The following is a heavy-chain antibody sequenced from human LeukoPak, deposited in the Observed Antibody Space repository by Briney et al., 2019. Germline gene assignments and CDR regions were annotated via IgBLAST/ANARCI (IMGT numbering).Heavy chain of an antibody. V-gene: IGHV3-21*01. Sequence: PGGSLRLSCAASGCTFSTYSMNWVRQAPGKGLEWVSSISSSSNDIYYADSVKGRFTISRDNGKNALYLQMNSLRPEDAAIYYCATIGDRRTGELYRIDYWGQGTLVTVSS. CDR1: GCTFSTYS. CDR2: ISSSSNDI. D-gene: IGHD7-27*01. CDR3: ATIGDRRTGELYRIDY. J-gene: IGHJ4*02.